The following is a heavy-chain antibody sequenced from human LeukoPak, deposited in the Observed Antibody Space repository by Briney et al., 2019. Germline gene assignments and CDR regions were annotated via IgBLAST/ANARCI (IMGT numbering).Heavy chain of an antibody. J-gene: IGHJ6*02. CDR1: GFTVSDYY. V-gene: IGHV4-39*01. CDR3: ARRADRVSGYDGYYYYGMDV. Sequence: GSPRLSCAASGFTVSDYYMSWVRQPPEKGMEWIGSIYYSGSTYYNPSLKSRVTISVDTSKNQFSLKLSSVTAADTAVYYCARRADRVSGYDGYYYYGMDVWGQGTTVTVSS. D-gene: IGHD5-12*01. CDR2: IYYSGST.